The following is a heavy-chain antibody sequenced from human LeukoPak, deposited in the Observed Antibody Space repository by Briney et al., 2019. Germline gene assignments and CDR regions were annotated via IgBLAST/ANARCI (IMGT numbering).Heavy chain of an antibody. Sequence: ASVKVSCKASGYSFTSHYMHWVRQAPGQGLEWMGLINPRGTSTIYAEKFQGRIIMTRDMSTSTDYMELSSLKSDDTAVYYCARDNSIHERGWWFDPWGQGTLVTVSS. V-gene: IGHV1-46*01. CDR3: ARDNSIHERGWWFDP. CDR2: INPRGTST. J-gene: IGHJ5*02. D-gene: IGHD4-23*01. CDR1: GYSFTSHY.